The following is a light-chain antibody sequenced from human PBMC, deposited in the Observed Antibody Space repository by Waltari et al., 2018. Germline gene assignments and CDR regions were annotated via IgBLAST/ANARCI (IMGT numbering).Light chain of an antibody. J-gene: IGLJ3*02. Sequence: SSELTQDPAVSVALGQTVRITCQGDSLRTYHATWFQQKPGQAPVLVVYGKNNRPSCIPDRFSGSNSGNTASLTITGAQAEDEADYYCYARDSSANHRMFGGGTKLTVL. V-gene: IGLV3-19*01. CDR3: YARDSSANHRM. CDR1: SLRTYH. CDR2: GKN.